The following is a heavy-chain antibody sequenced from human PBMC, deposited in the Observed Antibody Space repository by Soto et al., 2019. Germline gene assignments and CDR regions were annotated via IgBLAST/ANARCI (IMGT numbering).Heavy chain of an antibody. CDR1: GGTFSSYP. CDR2: FIPIFGVV. V-gene: IGHV1-69*01. D-gene: IGHD1-1*01. J-gene: IGHJ4*02. CDR3: ARPRTTGTTKGYDY. Sequence: QVQLVQSGAEVKKPGSSVKVSCKASGGTFSSYPLSWVRQAPGQGLEWMGVFIPIFGVVNSAQKFQDRVSITADESTSTAYMELSSLRFEDTAVYYCARPRTTGTTKGYDYWGQGTLVTVSS.